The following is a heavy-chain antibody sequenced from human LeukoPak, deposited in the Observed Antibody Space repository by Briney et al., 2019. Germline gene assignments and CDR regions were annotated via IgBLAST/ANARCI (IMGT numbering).Heavy chain of an antibody. J-gene: IGHJ4*02. CDR1: GDSISSGSYY. CDR3: ARGVYWNYCFDY. Sequence: PSETLSLACTVSGDSISSGSYYWGWIRQPPGKGLEWIGSIYYSGNTYYNPSLKSRVTISVDTSKNQFSLKLSSVSAADTAVYYCARGVYWNYCFDYWGQGTLVTVSS. V-gene: IGHV4-39*07. D-gene: IGHD1-7*01. CDR2: IYYSGNT.